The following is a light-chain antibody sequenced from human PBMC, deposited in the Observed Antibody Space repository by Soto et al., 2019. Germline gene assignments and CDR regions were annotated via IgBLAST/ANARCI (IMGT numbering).Light chain of an antibody. J-gene: IGKJ1*01. CDR3: QQYGSSPPWT. V-gene: IGKV3-20*01. CDR2: GAS. Sequence: EIVLTQSPGTLSLSPGERATHSCRASQSVSSSYLAWYQQKPGQAPRLLIYGASSRATGIPDRFSGSGSGTDFTLTISRLEPEDFAVYYCQQYGSSPPWTFGQGTKVEFK. CDR1: QSVSSSY.